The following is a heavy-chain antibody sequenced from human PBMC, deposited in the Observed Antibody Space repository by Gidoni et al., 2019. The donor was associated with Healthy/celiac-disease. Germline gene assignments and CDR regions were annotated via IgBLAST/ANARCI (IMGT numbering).Heavy chain of an antibody. V-gene: IGHV3-30-3*01. J-gene: IGHJ5*02. CDR1: GFTFSSYA. D-gene: IGHD6-13*01. CDR2: ISYDGSNK. CDR3: AIDVIGIAAAGTRPDWVDP. Sequence: QVQLVESGGGVVQPGRSLRVSCAASGFTFSSYAMHWVRQAPGKGLEWVAVISYDGSNKYYVDSVKGRFTISRDNSKNTLYLQMNSLRAEDTAVYYCAIDVIGIAAAGTRPDWVDPWGQGTLVTVSS.